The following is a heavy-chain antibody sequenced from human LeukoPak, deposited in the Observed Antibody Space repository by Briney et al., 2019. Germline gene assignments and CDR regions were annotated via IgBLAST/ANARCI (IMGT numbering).Heavy chain of an antibody. CDR1: GFTFTSYW. J-gene: IGHJ1*01. CDR3: ARDWLTGFGAYGRFSQY. D-gene: IGHD4-17*01. V-gene: IGHV3-74*01. CDR2: INSDGSST. Sequence: GGSLRLSCAASGFTFTSYWMHWVRQAPGKGLVWVSRINSDGSSTSYADSVKGRFTISRDNAKNSLYLQMDSLRAEDTAVYYCARDWLTGFGAYGRFSQYWGQGTLVTVSS.